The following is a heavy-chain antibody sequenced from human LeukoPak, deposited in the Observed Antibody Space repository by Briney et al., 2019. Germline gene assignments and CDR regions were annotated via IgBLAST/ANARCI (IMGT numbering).Heavy chain of an antibody. Sequence: GGSLRLSCAASGFTFSTYSLNWVRQAPGKGLEWVSAITSTGNYISYADSVKGRFTISRDNAKNSLYLQMNSLRAEDTAVYYCARDRLRERLLDPWSQGTLVTVSS. CDR3: ARDRLRERLLDP. CDR2: ITSTGNYI. V-gene: IGHV3-21*01. J-gene: IGHJ5*02. CDR1: GFTFSTYS. D-gene: IGHD1-1*01.